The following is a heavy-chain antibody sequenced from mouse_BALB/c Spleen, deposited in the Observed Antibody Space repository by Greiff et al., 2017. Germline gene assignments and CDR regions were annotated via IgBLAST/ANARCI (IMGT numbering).Heavy chain of an antibody. CDR1: GYSITSDYA. V-gene: IGHV3-2*02. D-gene: IGHD2-14*01. J-gene: IGHJ2*01. CDR3: AVYRYDGRPYYFDY. Sequence: EVQLQESGPGLVKPSQSLSLTCTVTGYSITSDYAWNWIRQFPGNKLEWMGYISYSGSTSYNPSLKSRISITRDTSKNQFFLQLNSVTTEDTATYYCAVYRYDGRPYYFDYWGQGTTLTVSS. CDR2: ISYSGST.